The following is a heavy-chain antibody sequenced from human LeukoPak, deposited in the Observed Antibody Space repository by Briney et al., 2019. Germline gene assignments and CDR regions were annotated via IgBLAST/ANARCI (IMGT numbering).Heavy chain of an antibody. J-gene: IGHJ4*02. Sequence: SETLSLTCTVSGGSISSSNNYWGWIRQPPGKGLEWIGAIYYSGSTYYNPSLKSRVTISVDTSKNQFSLKLSSVTAADTAVYYCAMRSTITRRFDYWGQGTLVTVSS. V-gene: IGHV4-39*01. CDR2: IYYSGST. CDR3: AMRSTITRRFDY. D-gene: IGHD5/OR15-5a*01. CDR1: GGSISSSNNY.